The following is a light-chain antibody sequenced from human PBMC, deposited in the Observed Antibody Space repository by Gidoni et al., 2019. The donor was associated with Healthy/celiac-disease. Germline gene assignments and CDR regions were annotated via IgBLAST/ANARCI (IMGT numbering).Light chain of an antibody. Sequence: DIVLTQSPATLSLSPGERATLSRRASQSVSSYLAWYQQKPGQAPRLLIYDASNSATGIPARFSGSGSGTDFTLTISSLEPEDFAVYYCQQRSNWPLTFGGGTKVEIK. CDR2: DAS. CDR3: QQRSNWPLT. V-gene: IGKV3-11*01. CDR1: QSVSSY. J-gene: IGKJ4*01.